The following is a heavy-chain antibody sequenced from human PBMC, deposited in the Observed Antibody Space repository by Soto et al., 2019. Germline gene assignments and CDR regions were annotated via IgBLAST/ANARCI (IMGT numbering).Heavy chain of an antibody. J-gene: IGHJ4*02. D-gene: IGHD2-15*01. Sequence: SETLSLTCTVSGGSISNSNQYWTWIRQPPGKGLEWIASMCNSYNTYYNQSLKSRVNISVDTSNNLFSLKLSSVIAADTAVYYCARHPRYCSGGICYSFDYWGRGTQVT. CDR3: ARHPRYCSGGICYSFDY. CDR1: GGSISNSNQY. CDR2: MCNSYNT. V-gene: IGHV4-39*01.